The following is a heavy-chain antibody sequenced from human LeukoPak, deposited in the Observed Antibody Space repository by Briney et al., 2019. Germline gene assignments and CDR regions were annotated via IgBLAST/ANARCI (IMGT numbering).Heavy chain of an antibody. Sequence: GGSLRLSCTASGYTFSDYSMNWVRQAPGKGLEWVSYISTTSSSTIYYADSVKGRFTISRDNAKNSLYLQMNSLRAEDNAVYYCARNRGTSGYHFDYWGQGTLVTVSS. D-gene: IGHD3-22*01. CDR1: GYTFSDYS. CDR2: ISTTSSSTI. CDR3: ARNRGTSGYHFDY. V-gene: IGHV3-48*01. J-gene: IGHJ4*02.